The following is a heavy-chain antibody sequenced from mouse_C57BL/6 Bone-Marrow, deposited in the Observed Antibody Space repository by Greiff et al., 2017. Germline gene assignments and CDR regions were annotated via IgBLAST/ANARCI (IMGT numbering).Heavy chain of an antibody. CDR2: IYPGGGYT. CDR3: ARRRAYFDY. CDR1: GYTFTNYW. Sequence: VPLVESGAELVRPGTSVKMSCKASGYTFTNYWIGWAKQRPGHGLEWIGDIYPGGGYTNYNEKFKGKATLTADKSSSTAYMQFSSLTSEDSAIYYCARRRAYFDYWGQGTTLTVSS. J-gene: IGHJ2*01. V-gene: IGHV1-63*01.